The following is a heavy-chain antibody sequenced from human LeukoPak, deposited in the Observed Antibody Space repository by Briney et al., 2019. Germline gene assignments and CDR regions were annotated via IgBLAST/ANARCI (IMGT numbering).Heavy chain of an antibody. D-gene: IGHD3-22*01. V-gene: IGHV4-4*09. Sequence: SETLTLTCIGSGGSISSYYWSWIRQPPAKELDWIGYIYTSGSTNYNPSLNSRVTISVDTSKNQFFLKLSSVTAADTAVYYCARHLRHYDESRAGWFDPWGQGTLVTVSS. CDR3: ARHLRHYDESRAGWFDP. CDR1: GGSISSYY. CDR2: IYTSGST. J-gene: IGHJ5*02.